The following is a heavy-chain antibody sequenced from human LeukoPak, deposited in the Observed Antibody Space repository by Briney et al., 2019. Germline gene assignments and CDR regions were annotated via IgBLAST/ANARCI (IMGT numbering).Heavy chain of an antibody. J-gene: IGHJ6*02. CDR3: ARSIGSYYTMDV. D-gene: IGHD3-22*01. V-gene: IGHV3-11*01. Sequence: PGGSLRLSCIAYGFTFRDYYMNWIRQAPGRGLEWVSYISGSGSDLYYADSVKGRFTISRDNAKNSLYLQMNSLRAEDTAVYYCARSIGSYYTMDVWGQGTTVTVSS. CDR1: GFTFRDYY. CDR2: ISGSGSDL.